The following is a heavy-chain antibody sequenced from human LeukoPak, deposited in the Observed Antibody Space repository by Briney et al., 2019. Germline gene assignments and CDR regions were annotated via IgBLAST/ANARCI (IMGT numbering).Heavy chain of an antibody. CDR1: GYTFNGYY. CDR3: ARGFPITGTTFGY. CDR2: INTNTGNP. J-gene: IGHJ4*02. D-gene: IGHD1-14*01. Sequence: WASVKVSCKASGYTFNGYYKHWVRQAPGQGLEWMGWINTNTGNPTYAQGFTGRFVFSLDTSVSTAYLQISSLKAEDTAVYYCARGFPITGTTFGYWGQGTLVTVSS. V-gene: IGHV7-4-1*02.